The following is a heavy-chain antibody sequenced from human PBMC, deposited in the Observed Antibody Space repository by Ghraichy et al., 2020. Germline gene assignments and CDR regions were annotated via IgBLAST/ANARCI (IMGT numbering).Heavy chain of an antibody. D-gene: IGHD5-18*01. J-gene: IGHJ4*02. Sequence: GGSLRLSCAASGFTFSSYWMHWVRQAPGKGLVWVSRINGDGSSTTYADSVKGRFTISRDTAKNTLYLHMNSLRDEDTAVYYCARGTGYSYGRFDDWGQGTLVTVSS. CDR1: GFTFSSYW. CDR2: INGDGSST. CDR3: ARGTGYSYGRFDD. V-gene: IGHV3-74*01.